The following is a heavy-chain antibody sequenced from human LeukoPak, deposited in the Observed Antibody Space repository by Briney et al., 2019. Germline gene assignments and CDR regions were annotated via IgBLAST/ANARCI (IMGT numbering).Heavy chain of an antibody. CDR2: IIPILGIA. D-gene: IGHD6-13*01. J-gene: IGHJ4*02. CDR3: ARGSIAAAGTNY. CDR1: GGTSSSYT. V-gene: IGHV1-69*02. Sequence: SVKVSCKASGGTSSSYTISWVRQAPGQGLEWMGRIIPILGIANYAQKFQGRVTITADKSTSTAYMELSSLRSEDTAVYYCARGSIAAAGTNYWGQGTLVTVSS.